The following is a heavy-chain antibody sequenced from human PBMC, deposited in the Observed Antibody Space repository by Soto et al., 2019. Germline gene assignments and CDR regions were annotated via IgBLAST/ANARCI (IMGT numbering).Heavy chain of an antibody. J-gene: IGHJ3*01. CDR2: IYPGDSDT. CDR3: VCYWGRGASVIDGFDV. V-gene: IGHV5-51*01. D-gene: IGHD3-16*01. CDR1: GYSFTSYW. Sequence: GESLKISCKGSGYSFTSYWIGWVRQMPGKGLEWMGIIYPGDSDTRYSPSFQGQVTISADKSISTAYLQWSSLKASDTAMYYCVCYWGRGASVIDGFDVWGQGTTVTVSS.